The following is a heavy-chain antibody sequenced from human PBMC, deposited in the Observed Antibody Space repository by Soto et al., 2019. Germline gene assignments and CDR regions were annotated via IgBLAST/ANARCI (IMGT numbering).Heavy chain of an antibody. CDR3: ARASVGGYDYYYMDV. V-gene: IGHV3-66*01. D-gene: IGHD2-15*01. CDR1: GFTVSSNY. CDR2: IYSGGST. J-gene: IGHJ6*03. Sequence: GGSLRLSCAASGFTVSSNYMSWVRQAPGKGLEWVSVIYSGGSTYYADSVKGRFTISRDNSKNTLYLQMNSLRAEDTAVYYCARASVGGYDYYYMDVWGKGTTVTVSS.